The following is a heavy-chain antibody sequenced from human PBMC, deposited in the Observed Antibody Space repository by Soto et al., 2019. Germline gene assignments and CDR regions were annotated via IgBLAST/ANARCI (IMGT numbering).Heavy chain of an antibody. V-gene: IGHV1-69*08. D-gene: IGHD2-15*01. Sequence: QVRLVQSGAEMKKPGSSVKVSCKASGGTLSSYTFSWVRQAPGQGLELMGRVIPNLGVTNYAKKFQGRFTIVVDTSTSTAYMELNSLRYEDTAVYYCARDKGYCSDTSCPHCDYCVQGTLVTVSS. CDR2: VIPNLGVT. CDR3: ARDKGYCSDTSCPHCDY. CDR1: GGTLSSYT. J-gene: IGHJ4*02.